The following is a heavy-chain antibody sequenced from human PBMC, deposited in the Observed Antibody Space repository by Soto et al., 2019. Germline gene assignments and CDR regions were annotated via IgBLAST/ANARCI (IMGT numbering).Heavy chain of an antibody. CDR3: ARDWCTTDACYSGFEY. Sequence: QVQLVQSGAEVKRPGSSVKVSCKASGVVFSTYAVTWVRQAPGQGLEWMGVIIPVFGAPKYAQRFQGRVTITADESTSTAYMELTSLRSEDTAIYYCARDWCTTDACYSGFEYWGQGTLVTVSS. CDR1: GVVFSTYA. CDR2: IIPVFGAP. D-gene: IGHD2-15*01. V-gene: IGHV1-69*01. J-gene: IGHJ4*02.